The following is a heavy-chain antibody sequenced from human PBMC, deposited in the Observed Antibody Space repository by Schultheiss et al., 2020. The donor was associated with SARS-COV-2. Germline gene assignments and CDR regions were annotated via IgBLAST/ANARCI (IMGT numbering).Heavy chain of an antibody. V-gene: IGHV4-34*01. CDR3: ARATIFGVVRGFDY. CDR2: INHSGST. D-gene: IGHD3-3*01. Sequence: SETLSLTCAVYGGSFSGYYWSWIRQPPGKGLEWIGEINHSGSTNYNPSLKSRVTISVDRSKNQFSLKLSSVTAADTAVYYCARATIFGVVRGFDYWGQGTLVTVSS. CDR1: GGSFSGYY. J-gene: IGHJ4*02.